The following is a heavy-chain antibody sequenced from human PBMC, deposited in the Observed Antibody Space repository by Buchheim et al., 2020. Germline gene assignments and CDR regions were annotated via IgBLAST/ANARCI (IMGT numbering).Heavy chain of an antibody. J-gene: IGHJ4*02. CDR1: GYTLIGYY. Sequence: QVVLAQSGAEMRKPGASVKVSCKASGYTLIGYYMDWVRQAPGQGPEWMGRYNPKTGDTNSAQKFQDRVTLTGDTSISTVYLELSRLGTDDSAVYYCARASPYDFDSSGFYVNDYWGQGTL. D-gene: IGHD3-22*01. V-gene: IGHV1-2*06. CDR2: YNPKTGDT. CDR3: ARASPYDFDSSGFYVNDY.